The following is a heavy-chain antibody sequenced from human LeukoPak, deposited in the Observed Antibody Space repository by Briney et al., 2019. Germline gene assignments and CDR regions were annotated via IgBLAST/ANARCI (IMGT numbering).Heavy chain of an antibody. D-gene: IGHD3-9*01. CDR1: GGTFSSYA. V-gene: IGHV1-69*04. CDR2: IIPILGIA. Sequence: GASVKVSCKASGGTFSSYAISWVRQAPGQGLEWMGRIIPILGIANYAQKFQGRVTITADKSTSTAYMELSSLRSEDTAVYYCASRRPPGRYFDWLQEGYFDYWGQGTLVTVSS. J-gene: IGHJ4*02. CDR3: ASRRPPGRYFDWLQEGYFDY.